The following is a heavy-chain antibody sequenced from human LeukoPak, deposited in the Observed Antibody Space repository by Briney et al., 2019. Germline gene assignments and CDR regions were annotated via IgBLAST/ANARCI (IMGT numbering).Heavy chain of an antibody. CDR3: AGAAGLDYYYYMDV. CDR2: ISSSSSYI. D-gene: IGHD6-19*01. J-gene: IGHJ6*03. V-gene: IGHV3-21*01. Sequence: PGGSLRLSCAASGFTFSSYSLNWVRQAQGKGLEWVSSISSSSSYIYYADSVKGRFTISRDNAKNSLYLQMNSLRAEDTAVYYCAGAAGLDYYYYMDVWGKGTTVTVSS. CDR1: GFTFSSYS.